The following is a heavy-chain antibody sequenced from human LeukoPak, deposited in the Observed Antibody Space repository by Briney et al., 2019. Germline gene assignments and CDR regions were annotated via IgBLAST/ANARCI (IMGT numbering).Heavy chain of an antibody. V-gene: IGHV3-7*01. J-gene: IGHJ6*03. CDR3: ARAPGYSSSWYLLYYYYYMDV. D-gene: IGHD6-13*01. CDR1: GFTFSSYW. CDR2: IKQDGSEK. Sequence: GGSLRLSCAASGFTFSSYWMSWVRQAPGKGLEWVANIKQDGSEKYYVDSVKGRFTISRDNAKNSLYLQMNSLRAEDTAVYYCARAPGYSSSWYLLYYYYYMDVWGKGTTVTVSS.